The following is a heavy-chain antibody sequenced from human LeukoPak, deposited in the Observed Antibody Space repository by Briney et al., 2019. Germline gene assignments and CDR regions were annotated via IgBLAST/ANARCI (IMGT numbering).Heavy chain of an antibody. J-gene: IGHJ4*02. CDR1: GFTFSSYG. Sequence: GGSLRLSCAASGFTFSSYGMHWVRQAPGKGLEWVAVVSYDGSNKYYADSVKGRFTISRDNAKDPLYLQMNSLRAEDTAVYYCARDLNYGRGYSYGFGYWGQGTLVTVSS. V-gene: IGHV3-30*03. CDR3: ARDLNYGRGYSYGFGY. CDR2: VSYDGSNK. D-gene: IGHD5-18*01.